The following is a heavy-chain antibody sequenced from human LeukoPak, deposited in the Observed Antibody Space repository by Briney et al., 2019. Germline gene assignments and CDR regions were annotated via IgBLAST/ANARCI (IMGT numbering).Heavy chain of an antibody. CDR2: IIPILGIA. CDR3: ARVSLIVAAGTLDY. J-gene: IGHJ4*02. CDR1: GGTFSSYA. D-gene: IGHD6-13*01. Sequence: SVKVSCKASGGTFSSYAISWVRQAPGQGLEWMGRIIPILGIANYAQKFQGRVTITADKSTSTAYMELSSLRAEDTAVYYCARVSLIVAAGTLDYWGQGTLVTVSS. V-gene: IGHV1-69*04.